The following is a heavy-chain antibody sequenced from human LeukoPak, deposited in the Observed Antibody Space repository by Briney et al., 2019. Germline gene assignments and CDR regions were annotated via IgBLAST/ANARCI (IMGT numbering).Heavy chain of an antibody. CDR2: IYYSGST. Sequence: PSETLSLTCTVSGGSISTRSYYLGWIRQPPGKWLEWIVSIYYSGSTYYNPSLKSRVTISIDTSKNQFSLKMSSVTAADTAVYYCVGETKVNTIPWGKGTLVTVSS. J-gene: IGHJ5*02. CDR3: VGETKVNTIP. D-gene: IGHD4-17*01. CDR1: GGSISTRSYY. V-gene: IGHV4-39*01.